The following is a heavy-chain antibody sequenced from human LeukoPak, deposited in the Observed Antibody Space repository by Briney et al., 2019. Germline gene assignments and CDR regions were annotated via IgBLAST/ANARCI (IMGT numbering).Heavy chain of an antibody. Sequence: GASVNVSCKASGYTLTDYYMHWVRQAAGPGVKWMGWINPNSGDTNYAQKFQGRVTMTRDMYISTAYMALSRLTSDDAAIYYCERDWRGSYFPDFWGQGTLVTVSS. D-gene: IGHD1-26*01. CDR2: INPNSGDT. J-gene: IGHJ4*02. CDR1: GYTLTDYY. CDR3: ERDWRGSYFPDF. V-gene: IGHV1-2*02.